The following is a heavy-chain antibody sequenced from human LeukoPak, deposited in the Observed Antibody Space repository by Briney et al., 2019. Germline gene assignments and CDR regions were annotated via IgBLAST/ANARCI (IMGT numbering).Heavy chain of an antibody. CDR2: INHSGST. Sequence: SETLSLTCAVYGGSFSGYYWSWIRQPPGKGLEWIGEINHSGSTNYNPSLKSRVTISVDTSKNQFSLKLSSVTAADTAVYYCARFGRIAAAGTGYYHYMDVWGKGTTVTVSS. D-gene: IGHD6-13*01. V-gene: IGHV4-34*01. J-gene: IGHJ6*03. CDR1: GGSFSGYY. CDR3: ARFGRIAAAGTGYYHYMDV.